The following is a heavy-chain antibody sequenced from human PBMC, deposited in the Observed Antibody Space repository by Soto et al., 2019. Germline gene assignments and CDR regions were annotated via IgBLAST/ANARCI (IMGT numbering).Heavy chain of an antibody. D-gene: IGHD3-10*01. CDR1: GFTFSSYA. V-gene: IGHV3-23*01. J-gene: IGHJ4*02. Sequence: GGSLRLSCAASGFTFSSYAMSWVRQAPGKGLEWVSAISGSGGSTYYADSVKGRFTISRDNSKNTLYLQMNSLRAEDTAVYYCAKDSVLLWFGELDYWGPGTLVTVSS. CDR3: AKDSVLLWFGELDY. CDR2: ISGSGGST.